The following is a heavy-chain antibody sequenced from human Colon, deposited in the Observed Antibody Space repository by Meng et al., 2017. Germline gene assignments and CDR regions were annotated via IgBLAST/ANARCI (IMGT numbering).Heavy chain of an antibody. CDR1: GFTVSSNY. CDR2: IYSGGST. CDR3: ARELMLTFDP. D-gene: IGHD3-16*01. Sequence: EWLLVESGGGLVQAGGSLILSCAASGFTVSSNYMSWVRQAPGKGLEWVSVIYSGGSTYYADSVKGRFTISRDNSKNTLYLQMNSLRAEDTAAYYCARELMLTFDPWGQGTLVTVSS. V-gene: IGHV3-66*02. J-gene: IGHJ5*02.